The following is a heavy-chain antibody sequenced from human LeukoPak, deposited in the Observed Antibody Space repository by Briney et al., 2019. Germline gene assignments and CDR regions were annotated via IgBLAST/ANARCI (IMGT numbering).Heavy chain of an antibody. CDR3: ASTLKVAGLFDY. J-gene: IGHJ4*02. CDR2: TYYRSKWYN. Sequence: SQTLSLTCAISGAGVSGTGAAWTWIRQPPSGGLGWLGRTYYRSKWYNDYAVSVKSRITVNPDTSKNQFSLQLNSVTPEDTAVYYCASTLKVAGLFDYWGQGTLVTVSS. D-gene: IGHD6-19*01. CDR1: GAGVSGTGAA. V-gene: IGHV6-1*01.